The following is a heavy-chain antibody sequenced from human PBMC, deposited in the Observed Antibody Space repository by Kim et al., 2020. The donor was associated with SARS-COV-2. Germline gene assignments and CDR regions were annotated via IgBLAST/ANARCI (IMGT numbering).Heavy chain of an antibody. J-gene: IGHJ5*02. CDR3: ARARRLVRGWFDP. V-gene: IGHV1-46*01. Sequence: ATKFQGRVTMTGDTSTSTVYMELSSLRSADTAVYYCARARRLVRGWFDPWGQGTLVTVSS.